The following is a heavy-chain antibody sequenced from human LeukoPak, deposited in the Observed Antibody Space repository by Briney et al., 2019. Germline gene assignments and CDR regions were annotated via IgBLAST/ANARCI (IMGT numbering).Heavy chain of an antibody. CDR3: ANSGTTGGLDY. CDR2: ISYDGSNK. V-gene: IGHV3-30*18. J-gene: IGHJ4*02. CDR1: GFTFSSYG. D-gene: IGHD1-1*01. Sequence: PGRSLRLSCAASGFTFSSYGMHWVRQAPGKGLEWVAVISYDGSNKYYADSVKGRFTISRDNSKNTLYLQMNSLRAEDTAVYYCANSGTTGGLDYWGQGTLVTVSS.